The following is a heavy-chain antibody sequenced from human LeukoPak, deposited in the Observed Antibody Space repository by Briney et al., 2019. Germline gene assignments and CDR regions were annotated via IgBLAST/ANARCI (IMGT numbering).Heavy chain of an antibody. CDR2: IHPSNSDT. CDR1: GYSFTNYW. V-gene: IGHV5-51*01. J-gene: IGHJ3*02. D-gene: IGHD2-15*01. Sequence: GESLKISCKGSGYSFTNYWIGWVRQMPGKGLEWMGIIHPSNSDTRYSPSFQGQVTISADKSIGTAYLQWSSLKASDTAMYYCVSRSGPAAFDIWAQGTMVTVSS. CDR3: VSRSGPAAFDI.